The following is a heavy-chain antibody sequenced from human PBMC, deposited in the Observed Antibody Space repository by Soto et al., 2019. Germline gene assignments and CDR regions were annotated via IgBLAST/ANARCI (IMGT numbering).Heavy chain of an antibody. CDR1: GFTFSSYA. D-gene: IGHD2-2*01. J-gene: IGHJ6*02. V-gene: IGHV3-30-3*01. CDR3: AHVLVPAAQLYYYYGMDV. CDR2: ISYDGSNK. Sequence: GGSLRLSCAASGFTFSSYAMHWVRQAPGKGLEWVAVISYDGSNKYYADSVKGRFTISRDNSKNTLYLQMNSLRAEDTAVYYCAHVLVPAAQLYYYYGMDVWGQGTTVTVSS.